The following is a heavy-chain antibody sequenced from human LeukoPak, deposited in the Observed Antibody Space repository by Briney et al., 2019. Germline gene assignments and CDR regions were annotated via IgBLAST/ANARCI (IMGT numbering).Heavy chain of an antibody. CDR1: GFTFDAFG. CDR3: ARVWAWGSGNYFDN. J-gene: IGHJ4*02. V-gene: IGHV3-20*04. Sequence: GGSLRLSCAASGFTFDAFGMTWVRQAPGKELEWVSAIRGDAGSTGYADSVKGRFTTSRDNAKNSLYLQLNSLRVEDTALYYCARVWAWGSGNYFDNWGQGTLVTVPS. D-gene: IGHD7-27*01. CDR2: IRGDAGST.